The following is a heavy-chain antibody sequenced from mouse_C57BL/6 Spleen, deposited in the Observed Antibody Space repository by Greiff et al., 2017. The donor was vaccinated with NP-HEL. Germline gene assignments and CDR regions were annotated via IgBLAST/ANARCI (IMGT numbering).Heavy chain of an antibody. J-gene: IGHJ2*01. CDR3: ARARSTYYGNPYFDY. CDR2: INYDGSST. V-gene: IGHV5-16*01. D-gene: IGHD2-1*01. Sequence: EVQVVESEGGLVQPGSSMKLSCTASGFTFSDYYMAWVRQVPEKGLEWVANINYDGSSTYYLDSLKSRFIISRDNAKNILYLQMSSLKSEDTATYYCARARSTYYGNPYFDYWGQGTTLTVSS. CDR1: GFTFSDYY.